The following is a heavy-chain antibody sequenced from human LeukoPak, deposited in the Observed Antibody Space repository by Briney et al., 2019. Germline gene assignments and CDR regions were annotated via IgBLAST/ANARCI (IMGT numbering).Heavy chain of an antibody. J-gene: IGHJ5*02. Sequence: SGGSLRLSCAASGFTFSSYSMNWVRQAPGKGLEWVAVISYDGSNKYYADSVKGRFTISRDNSKNTLYLQMNSLRAEDTAVYYCARDPGYSYGYDWFDPWGQGTLVTVSS. CDR3: ARDPGYSYGYDWFDP. CDR2: ISYDGSNK. CDR1: GFTFSSYS. D-gene: IGHD5-18*01. V-gene: IGHV3-30*03.